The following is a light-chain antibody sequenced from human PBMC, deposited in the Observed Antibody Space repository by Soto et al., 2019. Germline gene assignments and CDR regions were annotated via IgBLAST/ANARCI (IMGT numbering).Light chain of an antibody. CDR1: QSISTF. V-gene: IGKV1-39*01. CDR2: VAS. CDR3: QQSYTTPQT. J-gene: IGKJ1*01. Sequence: IQMTQSPSSLSASVGDRVTITCRARQSISTFLNWYQQKAGKAPKLLIYVASTLQGGVPSRFSGSGAGTDFTLAISSLHPEDFATYYCQQSYTTPQTFGQGTKVE.